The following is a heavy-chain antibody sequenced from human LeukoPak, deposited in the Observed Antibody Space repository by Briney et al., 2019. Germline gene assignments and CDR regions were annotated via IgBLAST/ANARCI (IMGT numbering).Heavy chain of an antibody. J-gene: IGHJ3*02. CDR3: AAASGSFLSAFDI. CDR2: IYYSGGT. Sequence: SETLSLTCTVSGGSISSYYWSWIRQPPGKGLEWIGYIYYSGGTNYNPSLKSRVTISVDTSKNQFSLKLSSVTAADTAVYYCAAASGSFLSAFDIWGQGTMVTVSS. CDR1: GGSISSYY. D-gene: IGHD1-26*01. V-gene: IGHV4-59*01.